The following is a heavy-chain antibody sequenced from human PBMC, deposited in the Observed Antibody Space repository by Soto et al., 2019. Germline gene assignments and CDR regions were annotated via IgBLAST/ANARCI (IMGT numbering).Heavy chain of an antibody. J-gene: IGHJ4*02. V-gene: IGHV4-30-4*01. CDR3: ARGRGSGSYHGSVLDS. CDR1: GGSISSAEFY. D-gene: IGHD3-10*01. CDR2: ISSSGST. Sequence: QVQLEESGPGLVQPSQTLSLKCTVSGGSISSAEFYWSWIRQPPGKGLEWFGYISSSGSTFYNPALRSRVTISIDTSESQVSLKLSSVSAADTAVHYCARGRGSGSYHGSVLDSWGQGTLVIVSS.